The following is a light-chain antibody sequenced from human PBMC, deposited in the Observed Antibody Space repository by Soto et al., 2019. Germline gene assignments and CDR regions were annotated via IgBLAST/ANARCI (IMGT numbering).Light chain of an antibody. Sequence: DIQLTQSPSFLSASVGDRVTITCRASQGISSYLAWYQQKPGKAPKLLMYGASTLQSGVPSRFSGSGSGTEFTLTISSLQPEDFATYYCQQLNSYPFTFGGGTKVEIK. J-gene: IGKJ4*01. V-gene: IGKV1-9*01. CDR3: QQLNSYPFT. CDR2: GAS. CDR1: QGISSY.